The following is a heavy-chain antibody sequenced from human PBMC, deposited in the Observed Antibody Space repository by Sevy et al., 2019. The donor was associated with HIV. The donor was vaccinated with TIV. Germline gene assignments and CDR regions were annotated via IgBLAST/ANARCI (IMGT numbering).Heavy chain of an antibody. D-gene: IGHD3-3*01. Sequence: GESLKISCAASGFTFSSYGMHWVRQAPGKGLEWVAVISYDGSNKYYADSVKGRFTISRDNSKNTLYLQMNSPRAEDTAVYYCAKGGAPDFWSGYDYWGQGTLVTVSS. CDR1: GFTFSSYG. CDR3: AKGGAPDFWSGYDY. V-gene: IGHV3-30*18. J-gene: IGHJ4*02. CDR2: ISYDGSNK.